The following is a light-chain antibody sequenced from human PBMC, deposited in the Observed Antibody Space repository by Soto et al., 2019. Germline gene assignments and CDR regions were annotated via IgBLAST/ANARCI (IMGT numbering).Light chain of an antibody. CDR1: QSVSSTY. V-gene: IGKV3-20*01. Sequence: EIVLTQSPGTLSLSPGERAALSCRASQSVSSTYLAWYQQKPGQAPRLLIYGASSRATGIPDRFSGSGSGTDFTLTISRLEPEDFAVYYWQQHGSSQTFGGGTKVEIK. J-gene: IGKJ4*01. CDR2: GAS. CDR3: QQHGSSQT.